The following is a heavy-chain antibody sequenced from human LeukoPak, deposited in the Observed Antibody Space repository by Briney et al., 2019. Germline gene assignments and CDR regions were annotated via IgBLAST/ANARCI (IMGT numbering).Heavy chain of an antibody. J-gene: IGHJ6*03. V-gene: IGHV3-21*04. Sequence: PGGSLRLSCAASGFTFSSYSMNWVRQAPGKGLEWVSSISSSSSYIYYADSVKGRFTISRDNAKNSLYLQMNSLRAEDTAAYYCAKDPRPEYYYYMDVWGKGTTVTVSS. CDR1: GFTFSSYS. CDR3: AKDPRPEYYYYMDV. CDR2: ISSSSSYI.